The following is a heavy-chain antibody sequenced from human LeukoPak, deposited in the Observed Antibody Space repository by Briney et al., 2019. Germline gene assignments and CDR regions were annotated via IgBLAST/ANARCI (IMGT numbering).Heavy chain of an antibody. CDR3: AGTVVGAGYYFDS. J-gene: IGHJ4*02. CDR2: ISYDGRNK. D-gene: IGHD6-19*01. V-gene: IGHV3-30-3*01. Sequence: GGSLRLSCVASGFSFKSYDMHWVRQAPGKGLEWVTLISYDGRNKYYADSVKGRFTISRDNSKNTLYLQMNTLRADDMAVYYCAGTVVGAGYYFDSWGQGALVTVSS. CDR1: GFSFKSYD.